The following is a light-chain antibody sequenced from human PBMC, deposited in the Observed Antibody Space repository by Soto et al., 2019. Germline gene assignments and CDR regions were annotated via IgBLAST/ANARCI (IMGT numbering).Light chain of an antibody. Sequence: DIQMTQSPSSLSASVGDRVTITCRASQSISSYLNWYQQKPGKAPKLLMYAASSLQSGVPSRFSGSGSGTDFTLTISSLQPEDFATCYCQQSYSTPRTFGQGTKVEIK. CDR3: QQSYSTPRT. V-gene: IGKV1-39*01. J-gene: IGKJ1*01. CDR2: AAS. CDR1: QSISSY.